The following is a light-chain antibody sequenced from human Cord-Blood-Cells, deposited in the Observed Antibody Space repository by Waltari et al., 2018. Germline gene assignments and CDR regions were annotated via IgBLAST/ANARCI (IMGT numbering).Light chain of an antibody. CDR1: SSDVGGYHY. CDR3: SSYTSSSTYV. CDR2: EVR. Sequence: QSALTQPASVSGSPGQSITISCTGTSSDVGGYHYVSWYQQHPGKAPKLMIYEVRNWPSGVSNRFSGSKSGNTASLTISGLQAEDEADYYCSSYTSSSTYVFGTGTKVTVL. V-gene: IGLV2-14*01. J-gene: IGLJ1*01.